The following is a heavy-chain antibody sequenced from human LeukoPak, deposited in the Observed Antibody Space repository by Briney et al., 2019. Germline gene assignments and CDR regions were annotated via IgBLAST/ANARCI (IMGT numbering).Heavy chain of an antibody. CDR3: ARGSVVAANHRAAFDI. J-gene: IGHJ3*02. D-gene: IGHD1-26*01. CDR1: GFTFSSYS. V-gene: IGHV3-21*01. Sequence: GGSLRLSCAASGFTFSSYSMNWVRQAPGKGLEWVSSISSSSSYIYYADSVKGRFTISRDNAKNSLYLQMNSLRAEDTAVYYCARGSVVAANHRAAFDIWGQGTMVTFSS. CDR2: ISSSSSYI.